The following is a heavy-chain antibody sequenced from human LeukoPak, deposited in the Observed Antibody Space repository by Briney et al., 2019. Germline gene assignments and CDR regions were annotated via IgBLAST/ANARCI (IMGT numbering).Heavy chain of an antibody. CDR1: GFTFSSYW. J-gene: IGHJ4*02. D-gene: IGHD1-26*01. V-gene: IGHV3-7*03. CDR2: INHNGNVN. CDR3: VTEKQSGSYIVY. Sequence: PGGSLRLSCAASGFTFSSYWMNWARQAPGKELEWVASINHNGNVNYYVDSVKGRFTISRDNAKNSLYLQTNSLRAEDTAVYYCVTEKQSGSYIVYWGQGTLVTVSS.